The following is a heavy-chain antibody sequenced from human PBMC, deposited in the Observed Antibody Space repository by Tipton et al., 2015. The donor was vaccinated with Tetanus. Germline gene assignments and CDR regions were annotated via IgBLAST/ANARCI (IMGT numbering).Heavy chain of an antibody. CDR3: AGGDDIGDWGF. Sequence: SLRLSCLTSGFSFSTYNFHWVRQAPGKGLEWVANIWYDGTTKFYADSVKGRFTISRDNAKNTLFLQMINLRAEDTAVYYCAGGDDIGDWGFGGQGTLVAVSS. CDR2: IWYDGTTK. J-gene: IGHJ4*02. CDR1: GFSFSTYN. D-gene: IGHD2-21*02. V-gene: IGHV3-33*01.